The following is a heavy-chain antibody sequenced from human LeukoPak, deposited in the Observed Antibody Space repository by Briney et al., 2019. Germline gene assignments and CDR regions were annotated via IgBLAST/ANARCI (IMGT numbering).Heavy chain of an antibody. J-gene: IGHJ4*02. CDR3: ARDFVFDY. D-gene: IGHD3-3*01. CDR1: GFTVSSNY. CDR2: IYSGCST. V-gene: IGHV3-66*02. Sequence: GGSLRLSCAASGFTVSSNYMSWVRQAPGRRLEWVSVIYSGCSTYYADSVMGRFTISRDNSKNTLYLQMNSLRAEDTAVYYCARDFVFDYWGQGTLVTVSS.